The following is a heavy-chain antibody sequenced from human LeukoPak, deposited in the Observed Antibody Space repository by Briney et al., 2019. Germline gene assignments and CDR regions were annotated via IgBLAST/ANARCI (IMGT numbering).Heavy chain of an antibody. Sequence: GGSLRLSCAASGFTFSSHWMSWVRQAPGKGLEWVANIKKDGSEKYYVDAVKGRFTISRDNAKTSLYLQMNSLRAEDTAVYYCARDGGFITATGTFDLWGRGTLVTVSS. J-gene: IGHJ2*01. CDR3: ARDGGFITATGTFDL. D-gene: IGHD6-13*01. CDR1: GFTFSSHW. V-gene: IGHV3-7*01. CDR2: IKKDGSEK.